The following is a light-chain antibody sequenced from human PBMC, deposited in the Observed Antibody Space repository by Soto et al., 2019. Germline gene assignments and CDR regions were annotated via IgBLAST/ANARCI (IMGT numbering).Light chain of an antibody. CDR2: DVS. CDR1: SSDIGGYNY. CDR3: TSYTSSISYV. J-gene: IGLJ1*01. Sequence: QSALTQPASVSGSPGQSITISCTGTSSDIGGYNYVSWYQQHPGKAPKLMLFDVSNRPSGISNRFSGSKSGNTASLTISGLQAEDEADYYCTSYTSSISYVFGTGTKRTVL. V-gene: IGLV2-14*03.